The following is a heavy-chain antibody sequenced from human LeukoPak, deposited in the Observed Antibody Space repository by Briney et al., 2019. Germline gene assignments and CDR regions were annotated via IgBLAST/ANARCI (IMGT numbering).Heavy chain of an antibody. Sequence: GGSLRLSCAASGLSFSSFAMSWVRQGPARGLEWVSSIRGNGETFYADSVKGRFTLSSDSSRNTVYFQLNNLRVEDTAIYYCARPIGVWAPVAVRWGRGPLATVP. CDR3: ARPIGVWAPVAVR. V-gene: IGHV3-23*01. D-gene: IGHD3-16*01. CDR1: GLSFSSFA. J-gene: IGHJ4*02. CDR2: IRGNGET.